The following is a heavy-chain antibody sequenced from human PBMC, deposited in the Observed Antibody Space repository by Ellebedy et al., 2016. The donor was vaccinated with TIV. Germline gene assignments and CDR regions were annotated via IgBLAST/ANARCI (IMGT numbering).Heavy chain of an antibody. CDR1: GYTFTSYY. Sequence: AASVKVSCKASGYTFTSYYMHWARQAAGQGLEWMGIINPSGGSTSSAQKFQSRVPMTRETSTTTVYLEPRSRRSEDTAVYYCARDLSVGTRNYYFGMDVWGQGTTVTVSS. D-gene: IGHD2-2*01. CDR2: INPSGGST. J-gene: IGHJ6*02. CDR3: ARDLSVGTRNYYFGMDV. V-gene: IGHV1-46*01.